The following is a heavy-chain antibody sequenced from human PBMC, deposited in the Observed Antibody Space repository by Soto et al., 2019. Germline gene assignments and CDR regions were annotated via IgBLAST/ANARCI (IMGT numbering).Heavy chain of an antibody. D-gene: IGHD3-22*01. Sequence: QVQLQESGPGLVKPSETLSLTCSVSGGSIGSYYWSWVRQPPGKGLEWIGPIYHGGSTNYTPSLNSSVTISVDTSKIQFSLRLTSVTAADTAVYYCARDTYYYDISDYYDDAFDIWGQGTMVPVPS. CDR2: IYHGGST. CDR1: GGSIGSYY. J-gene: IGHJ3*02. CDR3: ARDTYYYDISDYYDDAFDI. V-gene: IGHV4-59*01.